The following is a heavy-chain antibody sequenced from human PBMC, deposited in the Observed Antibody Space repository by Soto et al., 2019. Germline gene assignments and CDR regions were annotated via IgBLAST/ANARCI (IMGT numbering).Heavy chain of an antibody. CDR1: GGSISSGGYY. D-gene: IGHD2-15*01. CDR3: ARDVPAGGGGIDY. CDR2: IYYSGST. V-gene: IGHV4-31*03. Sequence: QVQLQESGPGLVKPSQTLSLTCTVSGGSISSGGYYWSWIRQHPGKGLEWIGYIYYSGSTYYNPSLKSRVXKSXDXCKNQFSLKLSSVTAADTAVYYCARDVPAGGGGIDYWGQGTLVTVSS. J-gene: IGHJ4*02.